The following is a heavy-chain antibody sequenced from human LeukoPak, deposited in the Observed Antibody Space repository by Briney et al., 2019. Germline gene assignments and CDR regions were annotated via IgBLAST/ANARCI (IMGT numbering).Heavy chain of an antibody. V-gene: IGHV3-30-3*01. CDR1: GFTFSSYA. Sequence: GRSLRLSCAASGFTFSSYAMHWVRQAPGKGLEWVAVISYDGSNKYYADSVKGRFTISRDNSKNTLYLQMNSLRAEDTAVYYCAKDPPEYYYGSGRVVGAFDIWGQGTMVTVSS. J-gene: IGHJ3*02. CDR3: AKDPPEYYYGSGRVVGAFDI. D-gene: IGHD3-10*01. CDR2: ISYDGSNK.